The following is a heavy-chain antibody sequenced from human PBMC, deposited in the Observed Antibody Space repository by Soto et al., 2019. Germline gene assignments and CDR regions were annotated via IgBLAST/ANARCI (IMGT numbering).Heavy chain of an antibody. V-gene: IGHV3-23*01. Sequence: GSLRLSGAAPVFTFSSSAMSWVRQAPGKGLEWISGISGSGDSTYYADSVKARFTISRDNSKNTLYLQMNNLRAEDTAVYYCATGYSYAPFDPWGQGTLVTVSS. CDR1: VFTFSSSA. D-gene: IGHD5-18*01. J-gene: IGHJ5*02. CDR3: ATGYSYAPFDP. CDR2: ISGSGDST.